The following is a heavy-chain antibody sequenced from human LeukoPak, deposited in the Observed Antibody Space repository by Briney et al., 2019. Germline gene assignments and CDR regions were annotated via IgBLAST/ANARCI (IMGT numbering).Heavy chain of an antibody. Sequence: PGGSLRLSCAASGFTVSSNYMSWVRQAPGKGLEWVSVIYSGGSTYYADSVKGRFTISRDNSKNTLYLQMNGLRAEDTAVYYCATTTVINEGDYWGQGTLVTVSS. CDR2: IYSGGST. CDR1: GFTVSSNY. J-gene: IGHJ4*02. D-gene: IGHD4-23*01. V-gene: IGHV3-53*01. CDR3: ATTTVINEGDY.